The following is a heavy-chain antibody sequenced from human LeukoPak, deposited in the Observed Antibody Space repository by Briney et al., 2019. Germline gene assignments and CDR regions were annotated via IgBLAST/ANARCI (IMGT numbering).Heavy chain of an antibody. V-gene: IGHV1-2*02. CDR1: GYTFTGYY. Sequence: ASVKVSCKASGYTFTGYYMHWVRQAPGQGLEWMGWINPNSGGPNYAQKFQGRVTMTRDTSISTAYMELSRLRSDDTAVYYCARDRGIRDVVVVAATLTNWGQGTLVTVSS. J-gene: IGHJ4*02. CDR2: INPNSGGP. CDR3: ARDRGIRDVVVVAATLTN. D-gene: IGHD2-15*01.